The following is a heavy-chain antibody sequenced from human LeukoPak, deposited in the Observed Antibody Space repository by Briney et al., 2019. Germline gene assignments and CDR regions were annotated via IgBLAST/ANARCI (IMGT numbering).Heavy chain of an antibody. CDR2: INHSGST. V-gene: IGHV4-34*01. CDR3: AREDGGYCSSTSCQGAFDI. Sequence: SETLSLTCAVYGGSFSGYYWSWIRQPPGKGLEWIGEINHSGSTNYNPSLKSRVTISVDTSKNQFSLKLSSVTAADTAVYYCAREDGGYCSSTSCQGAFDIWGQGTTVTVSS. CDR1: GGSFSGYY. D-gene: IGHD2-2*03. J-gene: IGHJ3*02.